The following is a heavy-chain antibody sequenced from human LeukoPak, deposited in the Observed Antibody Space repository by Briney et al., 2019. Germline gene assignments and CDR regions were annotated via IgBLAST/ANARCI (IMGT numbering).Heavy chain of an antibody. CDR2: ISYDGSNK. V-gene: IGHV3-30*04. CDR1: GFTFSSYA. Sequence: GRSLRLSCAASGFTFSSYAMHWVRQAPGKGLEWVAVISYDGSNKYYADSVKGRFTISRDNSKNTLYLQMNSLRAEDTAVCYCARDRRAYRVSPPYFDYWGQGTLVTVSS. CDR3: ARDRRAYRVSPPYFDY. D-gene: IGHD1-26*01. J-gene: IGHJ4*02.